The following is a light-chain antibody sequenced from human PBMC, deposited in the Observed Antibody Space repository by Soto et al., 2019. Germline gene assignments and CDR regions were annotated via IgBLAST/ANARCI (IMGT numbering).Light chain of an antibody. CDR2: DVT. J-gene: IGLJ2*01. Sequence: QSALTQPASVSGSPGQSITISCTGTTRDVGGYNYVSWYQQHPGKTPKLMIYDVTNRPSGVSNRFSGSKSGNTASLTISGRQAEEEDDYYCSSSTSSSTTVVFGGGTKLTVL. CDR3: SSSTSSSTTVV. CDR1: TRDVGGYNY. V-gene: IGLV2-14*03.